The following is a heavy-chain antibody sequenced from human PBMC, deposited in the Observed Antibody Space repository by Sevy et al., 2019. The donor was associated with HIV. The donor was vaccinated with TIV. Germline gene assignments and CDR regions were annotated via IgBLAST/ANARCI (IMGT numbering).Heavy chain of an antibody. CDR1: GYSFTSYW. D-gene: IGHD2-15*01. Sequence: GESLKISCKGSGYSFTSYWIGWVRQMPGKGLEWMGIIYPGDSDTRYSPSFQGQVTISADKSISTAYLPWSSLKASDTAMYYCARHWPGEDIVVEVAALAFDMWGQGTMVTVSS. CDR2: IYPGDSDT. CDR3: ARHWPGEDIVVEVAALAFDM. J-gene: IGHJ3*02. V-gene: IGHV5-51*01.